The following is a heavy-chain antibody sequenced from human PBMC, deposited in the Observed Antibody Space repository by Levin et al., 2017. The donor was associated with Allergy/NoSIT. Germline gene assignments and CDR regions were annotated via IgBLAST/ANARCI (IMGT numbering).Heavy chain of an antibody. CDR1: GFTFSSYA. Sequence: GGFLRLSCAASGFTFSSYAMSWVRQAPGKGPEWVSGIATSGSTFYADPVRGRCTISRDNSKNTLYLQLNSLRAEDTAVYYCAKEGAAVGIPFHDYWGQGTLVTVSS. CDR2: IATSGST. V-gene: IGHV3-23*01. CDR3: AKEGAAVGIPFHDY. J-gene: IGHJ4*02. D-gene: IGHD6-13*01.